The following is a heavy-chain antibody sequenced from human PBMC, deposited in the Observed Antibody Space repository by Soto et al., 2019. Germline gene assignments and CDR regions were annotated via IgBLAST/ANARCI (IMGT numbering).Heavy chain of an antibody. Sequence: WETLFLTCAVYGGSFSGYYWSWIRQPPGKGLEWIGEINHSGSTNYNPSLKSRVTISVDTSKNQFSLKLSSVTAADTAVYYCASGRWLQLFDYWGQGTLVTVSS. CDR1: GGSFSGYY. CDR2: INHSGST. D-gene: IGHD1-1*01. J-gene: IGHJ4*02. V-gene: IGHV4-34*01. CDR3: ASGRWLQLFDY.